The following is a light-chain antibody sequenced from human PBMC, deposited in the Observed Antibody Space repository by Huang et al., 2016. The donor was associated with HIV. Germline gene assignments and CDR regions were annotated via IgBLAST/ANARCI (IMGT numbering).Light chain of an antibody. CDR1: HSLLHSDGNTY. CDR3: MQGTHWPQT. Sequence: DVVLTQSPLSLPVTLGQPASISCKSSHSLLHSDGNTYLNWFRQRPGQSPRRLIYNVSNRDFGVPARFSGSGSGADFTLTISRVEADDIGVYYCMQGTHWPQTFGQGTKVEVK. CDR2: NVS. J-gene: IGKJ1*01. V-gene: IGKV2-30*02.